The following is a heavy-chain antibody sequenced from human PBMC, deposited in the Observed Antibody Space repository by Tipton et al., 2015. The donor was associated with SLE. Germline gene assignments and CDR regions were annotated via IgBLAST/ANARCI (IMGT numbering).Heavy chain of an antibody. CDR1: GGSISSGSYY. CDR2: IYTSGST. D-gene: IGHD6-6*01. V-gene: IGHV4-61*02. CDR3: ARVHMAARVLDY. Sequence: TLSLTCTVSGGSISSGSYYWSWIRQPAGKGLEWIGRIYTSGSTNYNPSLKSRVTISVDTSKNQFSLKLSSVTAADTAVYYCARVHMAARVLDYWGQGTLVTVSS. J-gene: IGHJ4*02.